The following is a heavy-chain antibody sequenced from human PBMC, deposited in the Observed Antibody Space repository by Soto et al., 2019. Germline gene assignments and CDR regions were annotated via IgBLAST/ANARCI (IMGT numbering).Heavy chain of an antibody. CDR3: ARARGSPGWFDP. V-gene: IGHV4-61*01. J-gene: IGHJ5*02. CDR2: IYYSGST. Sequence: QVQLQESGPGLVKPSETLSLTCTVSGGSVSSGSYYWSWIRQPPGKGLEWIGYIYYSGSTNYNPSLKSRVTISVDTSKNQFSLKLSSVTAADTAVYYCARARGSPGWFDPWGQGTLVTVSS. CDR1: GGSVSSGSYY.